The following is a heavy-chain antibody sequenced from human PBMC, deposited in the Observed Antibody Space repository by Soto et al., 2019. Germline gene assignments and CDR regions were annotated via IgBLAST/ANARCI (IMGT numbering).Heavy chain of an antibody. Sequence: SETLSLTCTVSGGSISSYYWSWIRQPPGKGLEWIGYIYYSGSTNYNPSLKGRVTISVDSSKNQFSLKLSSVTAADTAVYYCARAVRATTTGIDYWGQGTLVTVSS. J-gene: IGHJ4*02. CDR3: ARAVRATTTGIDY. CDR2: IYYSGST. D-gene: IGHD1-26*01. CDR1: GGSISSYY. V-gene: IGHV4-59*01.